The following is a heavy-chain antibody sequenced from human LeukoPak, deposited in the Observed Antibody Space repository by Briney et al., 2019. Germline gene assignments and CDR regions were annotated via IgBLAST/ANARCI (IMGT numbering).Heavy chain of an antibody. V-gene: IGHV3-7*03. CDR3: VRAMDV. CDR2: IKQDESEK. CDR1: GFTFSTYW. J-gene: IGHJ6*02. Sequence: PGGSLRLSCAASGFTFSTYWMTWVRQAPGKGLEWVANIKQDESEKYYVDSVKGRFTISRDNAKSPPFLQMNSLRVEDTAVYYYVRAMDVWGQGTTVTVSS.